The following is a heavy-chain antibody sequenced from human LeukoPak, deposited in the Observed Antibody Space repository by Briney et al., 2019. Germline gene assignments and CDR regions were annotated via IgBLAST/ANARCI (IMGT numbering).Heavy chain of an antibody. Sequence: SETLSLTCTVSGGSISSSSYYWGWIRQPPGKGLEWNGSIYYSGRTYYNPSLKSRITISVDTSKNQFSLKLSSVTAADTAVYYCARTARVLRGYSYGSLYHFDYWGQGTLVTVSS. CDR1: GGSISSSSYY. CDR3: ARTARVLRGYSYGSLYHFDY. V-gene: IGHV4-39*01. J-gene: IGHJ4*02. CDR2: IYYSGRT. D-gene: IGHD5-18*01.